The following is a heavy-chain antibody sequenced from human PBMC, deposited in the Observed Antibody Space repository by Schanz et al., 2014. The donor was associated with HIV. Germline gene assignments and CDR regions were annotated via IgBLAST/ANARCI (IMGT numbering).Heavy chain of an antibody. CDR1: GFTITSYG. CDR3: AIRTPMISFGAFDI. V-gene: IGHV3-23*01. Sequence: EVQLLESGGGLVQPGGSLRLSCAVSGFTITSYGMSWVRQAPGKGLEWVSTISAGVGTASYADSVKGRFTIPRDNSKKMLFLQMNRLRAEDTAVYYCAIRTPMISFGAFDIWGRGTMVTVSS. CDR2: ISAGVGTA. D-gene: IGHD3-16*01. J-gene: IGHJ3*02.